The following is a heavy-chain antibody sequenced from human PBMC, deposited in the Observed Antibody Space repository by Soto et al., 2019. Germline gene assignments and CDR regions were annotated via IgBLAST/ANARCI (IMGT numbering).Heavy chain of an antibody. Sequence: EVQLLESGGGLVQPGGSLRLSCAASGFSFSDYSMTWVRQTPGRGLEWVSTLPPGGTSFYADSVKGRFTISRDNSKNTVSLQMHSLRAEDTALYYCAKRATTVPTPGNYFDSWGQGTLVTVSS. CDR3: AKRATTVPTPGNYFDS. D-gene: IGHD1-1*01. CDR1: GFSFSDYS. V-gene: IGHV3-23*01. CDR2: LPPGGTS. J-gene: IGHJ4*02.